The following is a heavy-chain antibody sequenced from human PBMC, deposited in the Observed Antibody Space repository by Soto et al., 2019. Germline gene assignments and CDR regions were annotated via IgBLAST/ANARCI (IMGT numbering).Heavy chain of an antibody. D-gene: IGHD3-22*01. V-gene: IGHV1-18*01. CDR3: AIKGQDKDTSVYAN. Sequence: QVKLVQSGTEVKKHGASIKVSCKASGYIFATSGMSWVRQDPGQGLEWKGGHSVYKGNSNYDQNRQESFTLPTKTSTNTAYLEVRKLRPQDTAVYYCAIKGQDKDTSVYANWGQGHLATVTS. J-gene: IGHJ4*02. CDR2: HSVYKGNS. CDR1: GYIFATSG.